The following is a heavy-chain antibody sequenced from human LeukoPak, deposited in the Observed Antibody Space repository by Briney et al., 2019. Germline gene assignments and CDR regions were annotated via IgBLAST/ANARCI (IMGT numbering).Heavy chain of an antibody. D-gene: IGHD2-21*01. CDR3: AKGHSAYGHPTSPLFDF. CDR1: RFDFDYYG. Sequence: GGSLRLSCTGSRFDFDYYGMHWVRQAPGRGLEWVAVVSADGTERYYADSVKGRFTISRDNSKNTMFLQMNSLRIEDTAVYYCAKGHSAYGHPTSPLFDFWGQGTLVTVSS. J-gene: IGHJ4*02. CDR2: VSADGTER. V-gene: IGHV3-30*18.